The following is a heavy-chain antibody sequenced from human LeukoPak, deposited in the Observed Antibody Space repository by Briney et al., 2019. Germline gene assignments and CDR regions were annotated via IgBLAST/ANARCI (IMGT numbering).Heavy chain of an antibody. CDR3: ARDDRSHTDHYYYYYMDV. CDR1: GGTFSSYA. V-gene: IGHV1-69*05. J-gene: IGHJ6*03. CDR2: IIPIFGTA. Sequence: SVKVSCKASGGTFSSYAISWVRQAPGQGLELMGVIIPIFGTANYAQKFQGRVTITTDESTSTAYMELSTLRSEDTAVYYCARDDRSHTDHYYYYYMDVWGKGTTVTVSS. D-gene: IGHD3-16*02.